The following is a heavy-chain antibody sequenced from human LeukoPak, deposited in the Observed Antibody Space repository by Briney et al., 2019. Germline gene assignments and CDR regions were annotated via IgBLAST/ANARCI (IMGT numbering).Heavy chain of an antibody. CDR2: INTDGSST. V-gene: IGHV3-74*01. D-gene: IGHD3-3*01. J-gene: IGHJ4*02. Sequence: GGSLRLSCAASGFTFSSYWMHWVRQAPGKGLVWVSRINTDGSSTSYADSVKGRFTISRDNAKNTLYLQMNSLRAEDTAVYYCARDRYDFWSGYSYDYWGQGTLVTVSS. CDR3: ARDRYDFWSGYSYDY. CDR1: GFTFSSYW.